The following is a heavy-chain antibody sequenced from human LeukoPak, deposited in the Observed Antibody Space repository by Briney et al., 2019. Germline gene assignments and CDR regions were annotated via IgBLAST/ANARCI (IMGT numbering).Heavy chain of an antibody. CDR3: AREYYDFWSGYYTYYYGMDV. Sequence: GGSLRLSCAASGFTFSSYWMSWVRQAPGKGLEWVANIKQDGSEKYYVDSVKGRFTISRDNAKNSLYLQMNSLRAEDTAVYYCAREYYDFWSGYYTYYYGMDVWGQGTTVTVS. J-gene: IGHJ6*02. CDR1: GFTFSSYW. D-gene: IGHD3-3*01. V-gene: IGHV3-7*01. CDR2: IKQDGSEK.